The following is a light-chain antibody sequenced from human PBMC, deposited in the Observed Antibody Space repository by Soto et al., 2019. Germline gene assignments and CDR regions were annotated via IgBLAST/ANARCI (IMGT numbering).Light chain of an antibody. CDR3: AARDDSLSGHWV. CDR1: SSNIGSEY. V-gene: IGLV1-47*01. J-gene: IGLJ3*02. Sequence: QSVLTQPPSASGTPGQRVTISCSGSSSNIGSEYVVWYQHLPGTAPKLLIYRNNQRPSGVPDRFAGSKSGTSASLAISGLRSEDEGDYYCAARDDSLSGHWVFGGGTKLTVI. CDR2: RNN.